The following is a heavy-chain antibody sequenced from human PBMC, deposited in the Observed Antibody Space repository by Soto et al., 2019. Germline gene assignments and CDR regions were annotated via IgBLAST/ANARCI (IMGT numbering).Heavy chain of an antibody. V-gene: IGHV6-1*01. Sequence: SQTLSLTCAISGDSVSSNSAAWNWIRQSPSRGLEWLGRTYYRSKWYNDYAVSVKSRITINPDTSKNQFSLQLNSVTPEDTAVYYCVRVAYGSGSYYNVLYYMDVWGKGTTVTVSS. D-gene: IGHD3-10*01. CDR1: GDSVSSNSAA. CDR3: VRVAYGSGSYYNVLYYMDV. CDR2: TYYRSKWYN. J-gene: IGHJ6*03.